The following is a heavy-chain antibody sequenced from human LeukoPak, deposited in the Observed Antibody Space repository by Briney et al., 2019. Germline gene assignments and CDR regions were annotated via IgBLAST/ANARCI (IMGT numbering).Heavy chain of an antibody. J-gene: IGHJ5*02. V-gene: IGHV1-46*01. CDR1: GYTFTSYY. Sequence: ASVKVSCKASGYTFTSYYMHWVRQAPGQGLEWMVIINPSGGSTSYAQKFQGRVTMTRDMSTSTDCMELSSLRSEDTAVYYCARDNSVEDTAWWFDPWGQGTLVTVSS. D-gene: IGHD4-23*01. CDR2: INPSGGST. CDR3: ARDNSVEDTAWWFDP.